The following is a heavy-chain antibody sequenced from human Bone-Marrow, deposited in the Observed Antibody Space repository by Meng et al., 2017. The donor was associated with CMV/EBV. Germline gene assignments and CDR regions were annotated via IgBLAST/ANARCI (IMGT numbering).Heavy chain of an antibody. CDR2: IYYSGST. CDR3: ARDDTAMVKGAFDI. V-gene: IGHV4-30-4*08. J-gene: IGHJ3*02. CDR1: GGSISSGDYY. Sequence: QGQLPESGPGLVKPSQTLSLTCTVSGGSISSGDYYWSWIRQPPGKGLEWIGYIYYSGSTYYNPSLKSRVTISVDTSKNQFSLKLSSVTAADTAVYYCARDDTAMVKGAFDIWGQGTMVTVSS. D-gene: IGHD5-18*01.